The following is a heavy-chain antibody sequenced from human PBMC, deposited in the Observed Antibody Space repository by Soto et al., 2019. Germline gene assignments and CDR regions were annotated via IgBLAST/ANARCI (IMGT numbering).Heavy chain of an antibody. J-gene: IGHJ6*02. V-gene: IGHV1-69*13. D-gene: IGHD3-3*01. CDR3: ASYILRFLEWSRDEYYYYGMDV. CDR1: GGTFSSYA. Sequence: SVKVSCKASGGTFSSYAISWVRQAPGQGLEWMGGIIPIFGTANYAQKFQGRVTITADESTSTAYMELSSRRSEDTAVYYCASYILRFLEWSRDEYYYYGMDVCGQGTTVTVSS. CDR2: IIPIFGTA.